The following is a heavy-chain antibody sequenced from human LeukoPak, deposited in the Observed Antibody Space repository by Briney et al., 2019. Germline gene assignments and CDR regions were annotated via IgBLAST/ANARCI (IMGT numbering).Heavy chain of an antibody. CDR2: ISAYNGNT. D-gene: IGHD3-22*01. V-gene: IGHV1-18*01. CDR3: ARDGSSSGYYSGY. Sequence: ASVKVCCKASGYSFTSYGFSWVRQAPGQGLEWMGGISAYNGNTNYAQKLQGRVTMTTDTSTSTANMELRSLRSDDPAVYYCARDGSSSGYYSGYWGQGTLVTVSS. J-gene: IGHJ4*02. CDR1: GYSFTSYG.